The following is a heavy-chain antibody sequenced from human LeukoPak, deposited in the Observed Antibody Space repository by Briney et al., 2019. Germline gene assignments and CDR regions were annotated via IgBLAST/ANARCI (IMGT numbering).Heavy chain of an antibody. CDR1: GGTFSSYA. J-gene: IGHJ4*02. Sequence: SVKVSCKASGGTFSSYAIGWVRQAPGQGLEWMGRIIPILGIANYAQKFQGRVTITADKSTSTAYMELSSLRSEDTAVYYCARDSLLGYDSSGYYLGVVGVDYWGQGTLVTVSS. CDR2: IIPILGIA. D-gene: IGHD3-22*01. CDR3: ARDSLLGYDSSGYYLGVVGVDY. V-gene: IGHV1-69*04.